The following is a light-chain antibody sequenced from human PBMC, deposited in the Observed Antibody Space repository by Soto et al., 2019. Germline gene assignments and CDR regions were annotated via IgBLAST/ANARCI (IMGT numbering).Light chain of an antibody. V-gene: IGKV3-20*01. CDR3: QQYGLKPLT. J-gene: IGKJ4*01. CDR2: DVS. CDR1: QSVRKNY. Sequence: EIVLTQSPGTLSLSPGERATLSCRASQSVRKNYLVWYQQSPGQPPRFLMYDVSTRAAGIPDRFSGSGSGTDFTLTISRLEPEDFAVYYCQQYGLKPLTFGRGTKVEIE.